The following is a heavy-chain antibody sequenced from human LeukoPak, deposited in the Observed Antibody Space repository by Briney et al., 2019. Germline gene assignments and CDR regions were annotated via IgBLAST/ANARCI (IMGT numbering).Heavy chain of an antibody. V-gene: IGHV1-69*05. J-gene: IGHJ4*02. CDR3: ASGGSRGYYYHDF. Sequence: ASVKISCKASGGASSNFPISWVRQAPGQGRQWMGAIIPISGIVNYAQKFQGRVTITRDESTGTAYMELSSLTSEDTAVYYCASGGSRGYYYHDFWGQGTQVTVSS. D-gene: IGHD3-22*01. CDR2: IIPISGIV. CDR1: GGASSNFP.